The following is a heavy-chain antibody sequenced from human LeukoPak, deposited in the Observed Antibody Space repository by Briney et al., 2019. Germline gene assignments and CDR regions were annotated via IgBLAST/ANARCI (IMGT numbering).Heavy chain of an antibody. CDR3: AREVAHYFDY. J-gene: IGHJ4*02. CDR2: IWYDGSNK. D-gene: IGHD2-15*01. Sequence: GGSLRLSCAASGFTFINYAMSWVRQAPGKGLEWVAVIWYDGSNKYYADSVKGRFTISRDNSKNTLYLQMNSLRAEDTAVYYCAREVAHYFDYWGQGTLVTVSS. V-gene: IGHV3-33*08. CDR1: GFTFINYA.